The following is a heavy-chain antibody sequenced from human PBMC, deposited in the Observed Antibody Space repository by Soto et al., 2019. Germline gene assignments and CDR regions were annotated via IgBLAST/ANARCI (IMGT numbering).Heavy chain of an antibody. Sequence: PSETLSLTCTVSGGSISSYYWSWIRQPPGKGLEWIGYIYYSGSTNYNPSLKSRVTISVDTSKNQFSLKLSSVTAADTAVYYCARHVETIIYGDYYMDVWGKGTTVTVSS. V-gene: IGHV4-59*08. CDR3: ARHVETIIYGDYYMDV. CDR1: GGSISSYY. CDR2: IYYSGST. D-gene: IGHD4-17*01. J-gene: IGHJ6*03.